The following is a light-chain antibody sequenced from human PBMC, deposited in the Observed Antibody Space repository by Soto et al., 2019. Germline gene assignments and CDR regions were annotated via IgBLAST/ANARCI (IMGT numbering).Light chain of an antibody. CDR3: LQHYVYPYT. CDR2: AAS. Sequence: DVQRTQSPSAMSASVGDRVTITCRASQGISNYLAWFQQKPGEVPKRLIYAASSLQSGVPSRFSGSGSGTEFTLTISSLQPEDFATFYCLQHYVYPYTFGQGTKLEIK. CDR1: QGISNY. J-gene: IGKJ2*01. V-gene: IGKV1-17*03.